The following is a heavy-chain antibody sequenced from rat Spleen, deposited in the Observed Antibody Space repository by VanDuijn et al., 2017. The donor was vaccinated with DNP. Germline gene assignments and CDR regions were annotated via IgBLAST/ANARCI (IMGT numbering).Heavy chain of an antibody. Sequence: EVQLVESGGGLVQPGRSMNLSCAASGFTFSNYHMAWVRQPPTKGLEWVASITPGGTTTYYRDSVKGRFTISRDNAKNTLYLQMDSLRSEETATYYCATLDIGSTVDYWGQGVMVTVSS. J-gene: IGHJ2*01. V-gene: IGHV5-25*01. CDR3: ATLDIGSTVDY. CDR1: GFTFSNYH. D-gene: IGHD1-5*01. CDR2: ITPGGTTT.